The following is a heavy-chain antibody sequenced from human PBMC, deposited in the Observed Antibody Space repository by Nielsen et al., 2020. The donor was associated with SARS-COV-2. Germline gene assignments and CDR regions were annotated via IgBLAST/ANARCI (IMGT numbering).Heavy chain of an antibody. CDR1: GGSISSYY. J-gene: IGHJ6*02. D-gene: IGHD6-6*01. CDR2: IYYSGST. Sequence: SETLSLTCTVSGGSISSYYWSWIRQPPGKGLEWIGYIYYSGSTNYNPSLKSRVTISVDTSKNQFSLKLSSVTAADTAVYYCARRVSSSSYGMDVWGQGTTVTVSS. V-gene: IGHV4-59*12. CDR3: ARRVSSSSYGMDV.